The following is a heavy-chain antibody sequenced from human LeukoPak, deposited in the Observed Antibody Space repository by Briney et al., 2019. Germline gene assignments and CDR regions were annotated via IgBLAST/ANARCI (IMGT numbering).Heavy chain of an antibody. Sequence: SETLSLTCTVSGGSISSSSYYWAWIRQPPGKGLEWIGSIHYSGSTYYNPSLQSRVTISIDTSKNQFSLKLSSVTAADTAVYYCARRVRYFDWLSNEDDAFDIWGQGTMVTVSS. D-gene: IGHD3-9*01. J-gene: IGHJ3*02. CDR2: IHYSGST. CDR1: GGSISSSSYY. V-gene: IGHV4-39*07. CDR3: ARRVRYFDWLSNEDDAFDI.